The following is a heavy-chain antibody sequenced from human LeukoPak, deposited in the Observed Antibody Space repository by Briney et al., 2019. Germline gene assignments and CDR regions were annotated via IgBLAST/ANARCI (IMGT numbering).Heavy chain of an antibody. D-gene: IGHD1-26*01. V-gene: IGHV3-49*03. CDR1: GFTFGDYT. Sequence: GGSLRLSCTASGFTFGDYTRTWIRQAPGKGLEWVGFIRNKADGGTPEYAASVKGRFTISRDDSKSIAYLQLNSLKTDDTAVYYCTRDPPTRYWGQGTLVSVSS. J-gene: IGHJ4*02. CDR2: IRNKADGGTP. CDR3: TRDPPTRY.